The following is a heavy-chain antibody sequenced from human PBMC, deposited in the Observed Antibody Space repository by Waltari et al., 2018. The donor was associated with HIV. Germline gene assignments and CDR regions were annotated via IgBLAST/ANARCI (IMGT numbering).Heavy chain of an antibody. CDR2: IKQDGSEK. J-gene: IGHJ4*02. D-gene: IGHD5-12*01. V-gene: IGHV3-7*01. CDR3: ARLRGGYDFDY. Sequence: EVQLVESGGGLVQPGGSLRLSCAASGFPFSRYWMSWVRQAPGKGLECVANIKQDGSEKSYVDSVKGLFTISRDNAKNSLYLQMNNLRAEDTAVYYCARLRGGYDFDYWGQGTLVTVSS. CDR1: GFPFSRYW.